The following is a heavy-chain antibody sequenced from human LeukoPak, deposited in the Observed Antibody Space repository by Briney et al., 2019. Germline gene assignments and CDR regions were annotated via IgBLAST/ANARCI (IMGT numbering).Heavy chain of an antibody. CDR3: ARDRVGATDYFDY. D-gene: IGHD1-26*01. CDR2: ISYDGGNK. J-gene: IGHJ4*02. V-gene: IGHV3-30*03. CDR1: GFTFSSHG. Sequence: GRSLRLSCAASGFTFSSHGMHWVRQAPGKGLEWVAVISYDGGNKYYADSVKGRFTISRDNSKNTLYLQMNSLRAEDTAVYYYARDRVGATDYFDYWGQGTLVTVSS.